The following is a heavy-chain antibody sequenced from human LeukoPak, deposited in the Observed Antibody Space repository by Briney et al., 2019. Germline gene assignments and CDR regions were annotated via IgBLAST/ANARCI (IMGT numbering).Heavy chain of an antibody. Sequence: SQTLSLTCAISGDSVSSNSAAWNWIRQSPSRGLEWLGRTYYRSKWSTDYAESVKSRIIINPDTSKNQSSLQLNSVTPEDTAVYYCARLENWAFDYWGQGALITVSP. CDR1: GDSVSSNSAA. CDR2: TYYRSKWST. CDR3: ARLENWAFDY. V-gene: IGHV6-1*01. J-gene: IGHJ4*02. D-gene: IGHD7-27*01.